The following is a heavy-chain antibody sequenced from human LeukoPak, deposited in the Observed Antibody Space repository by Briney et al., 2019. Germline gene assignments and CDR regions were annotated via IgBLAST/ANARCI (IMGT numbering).Heavy chain of an antibody. CDR3: ASSGIFGVVPNDY. J-gene: IGHJ4*02. CDR2: INPNNGGT. Sequence: GASVRVSCKASGYTFTGYFMHWVRQAPGQGLEWMGWINPNNGGTNYAQKFQGRVTMTRDTSISTADMEWSRLRSEDTAVYYCASSGIFGVVPNDYWGQGTLVTVSS. D-gene: IGHD3-3*01. V-gene: IGHV1-2*02. CDR1: GYTFTGYF.